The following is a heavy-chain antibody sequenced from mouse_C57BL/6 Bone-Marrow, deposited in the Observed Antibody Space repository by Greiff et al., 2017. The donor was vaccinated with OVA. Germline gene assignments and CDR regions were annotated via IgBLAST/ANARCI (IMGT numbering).Heavy chain of an antibody. CDR2: ISYDGSN. CDR3: ARGYYYGSSYWYFDV. D-gene: IGHD1-1*01. V-gene: IGHV3-6*01. J-gene: IGHJ1*03. Sequence: EVQLQQSGPGLVKPSQSLSLTCSVPGYSITSGYYWNWIRQFPGNKLEWMGYISYDGSNNYNPSLKNRISITRDTSKNQFFLKLNSVTTEDTATYYCARGYYYGSSYWYFDVWGTGTTVTVSS. CDR1: GYSITSGYY.